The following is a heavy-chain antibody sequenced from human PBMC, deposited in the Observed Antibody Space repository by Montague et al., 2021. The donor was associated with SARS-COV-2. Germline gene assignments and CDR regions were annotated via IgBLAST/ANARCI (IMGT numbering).Heavy chain of an antibody. J-gene: IGHJ1*01. D-gene: IGHD3-10*01. CDR3: ARGDLVASDLFAF. Sequence: PALGKPTQTLTLTCTFSGFSLITSGMCVSWIRQPPGKALEWLALIDWDDDKYYSTSLKTRLTISKDTSKNQVVLTLTNMDPVDTATYYCARGDLVASDLFAFWGQGTLVTVSS. CDR2: IDWDDDK. V-gene: IGHV2-70*01. CDR1: GFSLITSGMC.